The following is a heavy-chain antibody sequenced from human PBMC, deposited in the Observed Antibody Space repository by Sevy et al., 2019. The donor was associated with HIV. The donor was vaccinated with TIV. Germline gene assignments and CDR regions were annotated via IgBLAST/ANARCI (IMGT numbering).Heavy chain of an antibody. CDR2: ISYDGSNK. Sequence: GGSLRLSCAASGFTFSSYAMHWVRQAPGKGLEWVAVISYDGSNKYYADSVKGRFTISRDNSKNTLYLQMNSLRAEDTAVYYCASPRDGYFNHPVDYWRQGTLVTVSS. D-gene: IGHD5-12*01. CDR1: GFTFSSYA. CDR3: ASPRDGYFNHPVDY. V-gene: IGHV3-30-3*01. J-gene: IGHJ4*02.